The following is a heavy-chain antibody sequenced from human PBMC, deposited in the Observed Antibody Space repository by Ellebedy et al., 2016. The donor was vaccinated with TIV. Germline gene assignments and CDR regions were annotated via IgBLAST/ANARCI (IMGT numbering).Heavy chain of an antibody. D-gene: IGHD2-2*01. CDR2: MNPDTGNT. Sequence: AASVKVSCKASGYTFASYDINWVRQATGQGLEWMGWMNPDTGNTAYAQKFQGRVIMTRNTSISTAYMELSSRRSEDTAVYYGARGGNCSSTSCYELYSFDYWGQGTLVTVSS. V-gene: IGHV1-8*01. CDR1: GYTFASYD. J-gene: IGHJ4*02. CDR3: ARGGNCSSTSCYELYSFDY.